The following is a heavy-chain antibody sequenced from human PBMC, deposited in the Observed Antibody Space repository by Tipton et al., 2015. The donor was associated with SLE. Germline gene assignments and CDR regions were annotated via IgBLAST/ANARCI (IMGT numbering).Heavy chain of an antibody. CDR3: ANLQSGYSRVGAFDI. CDR1: GYTFTSYA. CDR2: ISAYNGNT. D-gene: IGHD6-13*01. Sequence: QVQLVQSGSELKKPGASVKVSCKASGYTFTSYAMNWVRQAPGQGLEWMGWISAYNGNTNYAQKLQGRVTMTTDTSTSTAYMELRSLRSDDTALYYCANLQSGYSRVGAFDIWGQGTIVTVSS. V-gene: IGHV1-18*01. J-gene: IGHJ3*02.